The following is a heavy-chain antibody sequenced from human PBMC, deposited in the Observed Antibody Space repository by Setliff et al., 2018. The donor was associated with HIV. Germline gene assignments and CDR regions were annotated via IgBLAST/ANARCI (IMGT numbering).Heavy chain of an antibody. D-gene: IGHD2-21*02. CDR2: ISWNSGTI. V-gene: IGHV3-9*01. Sequence: SLRLSCATSGFIFGDYAMPWVRQAPGKGLEWVAGISWNSGTIGYAESLRGRFTISRDDSQNMVYLQMNSLKNEDTAMYYCTPIHNYTDHCPDSWGQGTLVTVSS. CDR3: TPIHNYTDHCPDS. J-gene: IGHJ5*01. CDR1: GFIFGDYA.